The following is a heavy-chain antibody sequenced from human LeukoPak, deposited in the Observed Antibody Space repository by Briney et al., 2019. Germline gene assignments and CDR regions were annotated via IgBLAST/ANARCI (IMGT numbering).Heavy chain of an antibody. CDR3: ARDPTVTTQYYYYHYYMDV. J-gene: IGHJ6*03. D-gene: IGHD4-17*01. CDR2: IYYSGST. CDR1: GGSISSYY. V-gene: IGHV4-59*01. Sequence: SETLSLTCTVSGGSISSYYWSWIRQPPGKGLEWIGYIYYSGSTNYNPSLKSRVTISVDTSKNQFSLKLSSVTAADTAVYYCARDPTVTTQYYYYHYYMDVWGKGTTVTVSS.